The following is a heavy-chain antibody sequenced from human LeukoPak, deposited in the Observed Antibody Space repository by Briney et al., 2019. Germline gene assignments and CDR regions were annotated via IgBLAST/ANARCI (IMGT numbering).Heavy chain of an antibody. V-gene: IGHV3-23*01. CDR1: VFTFSSYA. CDR2: ISGSGGST. Sequence: PGGSLRLSCATSVFTFSSYAMSRVRQATGKGLEWVSAISGSGGSTYYADSVKGRFTISRDNSKNTLYLEMNSLRAEDTAVYYCAKDWNKRFDFCGQGTLVTVSS. D-gene: IGHD1/OR15-1a*01. CDR3: AKDWNKRFDF. J-gene: IGHJ4*02.